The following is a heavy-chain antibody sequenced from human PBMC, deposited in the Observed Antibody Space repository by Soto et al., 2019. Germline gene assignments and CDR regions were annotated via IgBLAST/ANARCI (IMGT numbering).Heavy chain of an antibody. CDR1: GYTFTSYA. J-gene: IGHJ4*02. CDR3: ASDINCSGGSCYDY. D-gene: IGHD2-15*01. CDR2: INAGNGNT. V-gene: IGHV1-3*01. Sequence: QVQLVQSGAEVKKPGASVKVSCKASGYTFTSYAMHWVHQAPGQRLEWMGWINAGNGNTKYSQKFQGRVTITRDTSASTAYMELSSLRSEDTAVYYCASDINCSGGSCYDYWGQGTLVTVSS.